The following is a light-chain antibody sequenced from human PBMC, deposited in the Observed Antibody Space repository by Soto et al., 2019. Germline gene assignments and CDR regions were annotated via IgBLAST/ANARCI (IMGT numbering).Light chain of an antibody. CDR2: GAS. CDR1: QSVSSSY. V-gene: IGKV3-20*01. Sequence: EIVLTQSPGTLSLSPGERATLSCRASQSVSSSYLAWYQQKPGQAPRLLIYGASSRATGIPNRFSGSGSGTEFTLTISRLEPEDFAVYYCQRYGASSTYTFGQGTKLEIK. J-gene: IGKJ2*01. CDR3: QRYGASSTYT.